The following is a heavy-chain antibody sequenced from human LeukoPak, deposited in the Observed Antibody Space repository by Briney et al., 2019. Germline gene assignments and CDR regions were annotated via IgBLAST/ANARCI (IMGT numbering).Heavy chain of an antibody. CDR2: IRQDGREK. J-gene: IGHJ4*02. V-gene: IGHV3-7*03. CDR1: GFTWSNYW. Sequence: GGSLRLSCAASGFTWSNYWMTCVRQAPGKGLEWVANIRQDGREKNYVDSVKDRSTISRDNAKNSLILQMNRLRAEDTAVYYCARDVSDENGSASRIHLDSWGQGTLVSVSS. CDR3: ARDVSDENGSASRIHLDS. D-gene: IGHD6-6*01.